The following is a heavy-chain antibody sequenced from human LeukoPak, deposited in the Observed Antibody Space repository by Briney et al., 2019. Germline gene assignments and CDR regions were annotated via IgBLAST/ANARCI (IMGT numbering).Heavy chain of an antibody. CDR2: IYYSGST. Sequence: SETLSLTCTVSGGSISSSSYYWGWIRQPPGKGLEWIGSIYYSGSTYYNPSLKSRATISVDTSKNQFSLKLSSVTAADTAVYYCARDRRGGNTKRGFDPWGQGTLVTVSS. CDR1: GGSISSSSYY. CDR3: ARDRRGGNTKRGFDP. V-gene: IGHV4-39*07. J-gene: IGHJ5*02.